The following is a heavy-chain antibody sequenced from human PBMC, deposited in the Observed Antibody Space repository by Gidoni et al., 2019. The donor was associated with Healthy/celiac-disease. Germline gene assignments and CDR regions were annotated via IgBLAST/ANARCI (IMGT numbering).Heavy chain of an antibody. J-gene: IGHJ6*02. D-gene: IGHD5-12*01. Sequence: EVQLLESGGGLVQPGGSLRLSCAASGFTFSSYAMSWVRQAPGKGLEWVSAISGSGGSTYYADSVKGRFTISRDNSKNTLYLQMNSLRAEDTAVYYCAKVFGYSGYDIPGMDVWGQGTTVTVSS. V-gene: IGHV3-23*01. CDR2: ISGSGGST. CDR3: AKVFGYSGYDIPGMDV. CDR1: GFTFSSYA.